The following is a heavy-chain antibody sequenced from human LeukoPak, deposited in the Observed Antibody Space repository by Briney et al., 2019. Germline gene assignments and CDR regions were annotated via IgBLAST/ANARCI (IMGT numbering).Heavy chain of an antibody. CDR1: GVSISSSSYY. J-gene: IGHJ3*02. Sequence: SSETLSLTCTVSGVSISSSSYYWAWIRQPPGKGLEWIWSIYYSRSTYSNPYLKSRVTISVDTSKDQFSLKLSSVTAAETSVYYCARLPAGYASRRTLAPFDIWGQGTMVTVSS. CDR2: IYYSRST. V-gene: IGHV4-39*01. CDR3: ARLPAGYASRRTLAPFDI. D-gene: IGHD6-13*01.